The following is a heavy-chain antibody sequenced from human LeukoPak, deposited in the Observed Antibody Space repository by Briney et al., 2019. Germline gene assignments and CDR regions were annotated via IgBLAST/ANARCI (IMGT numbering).Heavy chain of an antibody. D-gene: IGHD6-6*01. V-gene: IGHV3-23*01. CDR2: IYGSGDKT. Sequence: GGSLRLSCAASGFTFSNYAMNWVRQAPGKGLEWVSVIYGSGDKTYHADSVKGRFTISRDNSKETLYLQMNSLRVDDTAVYCCAKERSSGLHDAFDIWGQGTMVTVSS. J-gene: IGHJ3*02. CDR1: GFTFSNYA. CDR3: AKERSSGLHDAFDI.